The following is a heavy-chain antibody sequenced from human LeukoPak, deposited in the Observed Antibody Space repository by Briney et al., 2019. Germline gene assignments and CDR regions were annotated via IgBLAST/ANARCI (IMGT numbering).Heavy chain of an antibody. Sequence: SQTLSLTCTVSGGSISSGDYYWRWVRQPPGKGLEWIGYIYYSGSTYYNPSLKSRVTISVDTSKNQFSLKLSSVTAADTAVYYCARYCSGGSCYEFDPWGQGTLVTVSS. CDR1: GGSISSGDYY. CDR3: ARYCSGGSCYEFDP. J-gene: IGHJ5*02. V-gene: IGHV4-30-4*01. D-gene: IGHD2-15*01. CDR2: IYYSGST.